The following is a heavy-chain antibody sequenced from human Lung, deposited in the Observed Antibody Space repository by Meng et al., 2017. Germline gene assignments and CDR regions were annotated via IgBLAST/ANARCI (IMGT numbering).Heavy chain of an antibody. V-gene: IGHV4-34*01. Sequence: QVQLPQGGAGLVKPSETLSLPCVVSGGSFSDYYWSWIRQPPGKGLEWIGEINHSGSTNYNPSLESRATISVDTSQNNLSLKLSSVTAADSAVYYCARGPTTMAHDFDYWGQGTLVTVSS. D-gene: IGHD4-11*01. CDR3: ARGPTTMAHDFDY. CDR2: INHSGST. J-gene: IGHJ4*02. CDR1: GGSFSDYY.